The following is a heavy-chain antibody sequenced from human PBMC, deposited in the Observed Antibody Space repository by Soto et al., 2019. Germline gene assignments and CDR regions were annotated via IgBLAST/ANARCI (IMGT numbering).Heavy chain of an antibody. J-gene: IGHJ4*02. V-gene: IGHV1-69*13. CDR3: ARSGSAIFKGSVYYFDY. D-gene: IGHD5-18*01. Sequence: SLKVSWNASGVTFSSYATSWPRQAPRQEIEWMRGILPIFDTENYAQPFQGRVTFTAADSTSTAHMQLSTMKSEDQAVYYCARSGSAIFKGSVYYFDYWGQGSLLSVSS. CDR1: GVTFSSYA. CDR2: ILPIFDTE.